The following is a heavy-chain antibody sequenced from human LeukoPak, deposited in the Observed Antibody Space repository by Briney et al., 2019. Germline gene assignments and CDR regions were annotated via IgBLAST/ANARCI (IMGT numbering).Heavy chain of an antibody. Sequence: SGGSLRLSCAASGLTFSSYGMHWVRQAPGKGLEWVAVISYDGSNKYYADSVKGRFTISRDNSKNTLYLQMNSLRAEDTAVYYCAKEGMGDYSFLYYYGMDVWGQGTTVTVSS. D-gene: IGHD4-17*01. CDR2: ISYDGSNK. CDR1: GLTFSSYG. V-gene: IGHV3-30*18. J-gene: IGHJ6*02. CDR3: AKEGMGDYSFLYYYGMDV.